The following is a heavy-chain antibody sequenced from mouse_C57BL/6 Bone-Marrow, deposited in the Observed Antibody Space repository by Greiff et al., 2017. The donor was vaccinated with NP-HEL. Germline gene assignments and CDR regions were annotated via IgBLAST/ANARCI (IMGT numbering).Heavy chain of an antibody. J-gene: IGHJ1*03. D-gene: IGHD1-1*01. CDR1: GFSLTSYA. CDR2: IWTGGGT. CDR3: ARDYYGTPRYWYFDV. Sequence: VMLVESGPGLVAPSQSLSITCTVSGFSLTSYAISWVRQPPGKGLEWLGVIWTGGGTNYNSALKSRLSISKDNSKSQVFLKMNSLQTDDTARYYCARDYYGTPRYWYFDVWGTGTTVTVSS. V-gene: IGHV2-9-1*01.